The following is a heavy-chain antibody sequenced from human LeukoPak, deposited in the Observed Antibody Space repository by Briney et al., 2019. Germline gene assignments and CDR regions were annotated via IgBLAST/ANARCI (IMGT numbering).Heavy chain of an antibody. D-gene: IGHD5-18*01. V-gene: IGHV3-7*03. Sequence: GGSLRLSCAASGFTFRSYWMSWVRQAPGKGLEWVANIKEDGSEKYYVDSVKGRFTVSRDSAKNSLYLQMNSLRVEDTAVYYCARDHNYGSDYWGQGTLVTVSS. CDR3: ARDHNYGSDY. CDR2: IKEDGSEK. CDR1: GFTFRSYW. J-gene: IGHJ4*02.